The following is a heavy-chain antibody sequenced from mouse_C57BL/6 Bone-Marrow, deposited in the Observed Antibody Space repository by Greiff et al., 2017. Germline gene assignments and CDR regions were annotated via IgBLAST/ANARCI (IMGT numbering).Heavy chain of an antibody. V-gene: IGHV2-5*01. CDR3: AKNWDGGDYAMDY. D-gene: IGHD4-1*01. Sequence: QVQLQQSGPGLVQPSQSLSITCTVSGFSLTSYGVHWVRQSPGKGLEWLGVIWRGGSTDYNAAFMSRLSITKDNSKSQVFFKMNSLQADDTAIYYCAKNWDGGDYAMDYWGQGTSVTVSS. CDR2: IWRGGST. J-gene: IGHJ4*01. CDR1: GFSLTSYG.